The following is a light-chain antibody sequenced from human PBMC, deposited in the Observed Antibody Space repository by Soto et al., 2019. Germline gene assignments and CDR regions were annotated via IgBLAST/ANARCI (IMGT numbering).Light chain of an antibody. J-gene: IGLJ2*01. CDR1: SSDVGGYNY. CDR3: TSYTSVTIVV. CDR2: EVS. V-gene: IGLV2-14*01. Sequence: QSALTQPASVSGSPGQSITISCTGTSSDVGGYNYVSWYQQHPDKAPKLMIYEVSNRPSGVSDRFSGSKSGNTASLTISALQAEDEADYYCTSYTSVTIVVFGGGTKLTVL.